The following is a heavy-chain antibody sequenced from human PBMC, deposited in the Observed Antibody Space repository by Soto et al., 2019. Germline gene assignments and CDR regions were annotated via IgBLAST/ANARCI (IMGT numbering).Heavy chain of an antibody. CDR1: GYTFTSYY. J-gene: IGHJ6*02. D-gene: IGHD3-3*01. Sequence: ASVKVSCKASGYTFTSYYMHWVRQAPGQGLEWMGIINPSGGSTSYAQKFQGRVTMTRDTSTSTVYMELSSLRAEDTAVYYCARDGRLYYDFWTPLAGMDVWGQGTTVTVSS. CDR3: ARDGRLYYDFWTPLAGMDV. CDR2: INPSGGST. V-gene: IGHV1-46*01.